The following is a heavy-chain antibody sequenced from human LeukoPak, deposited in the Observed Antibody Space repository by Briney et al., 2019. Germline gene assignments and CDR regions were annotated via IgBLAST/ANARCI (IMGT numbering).Heavy chain of an antibody. CDR1: SXXXXGYX. Sequence: SXXXXGYXWGWIRQPPGKGLEWIGTIYYSGSTYYNPSLKSRVTISVDTSKNQFSLKLSSVTAADTAVYYCARPLRLANYYFDYWGQGTLVTVSS. CDR2: IYYSGST. D-gene: IGHD6-19*01. J-gene: IGHJ4*02. CDR3: ARPLRLANYYFDY. V-gene: IGHV4-39*01.